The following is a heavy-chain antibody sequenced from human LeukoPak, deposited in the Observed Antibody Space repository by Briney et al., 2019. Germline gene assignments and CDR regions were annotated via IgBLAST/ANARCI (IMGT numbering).Heavy chain of an antibody. CDR3: ARDPGLMITFGGVKGSFDY. V-gene: IGHV1-18*04. CDR1: GYTFTSYG. Sequence: ASVKVSCKASGYTFTSYGISWVRQAPGHGLEWMGWISAYNGNTNYAQKLQGRVTMTTDTSTSTAYMELRSLRSDDTAVYYCARDPGLMITFGGVKGSFDYWGQGTLVTVSS. D-gene: IGHD3-16*01. CDR2: ISAYNGNT. J-gene: IGHJ4*02.